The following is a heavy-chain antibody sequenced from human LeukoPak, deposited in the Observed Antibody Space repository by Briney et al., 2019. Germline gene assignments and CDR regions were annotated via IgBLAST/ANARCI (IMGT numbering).Heavy chain of an antibody. CDR2: ISYDGSYK. D-gene: IGHD4-23*01. Sequence: GGSLRLSCAASGFTFSSYAMHWVRQAPGKGLEWVAVISYDGSYKDYADSMKGRFTVARDNSKSTLYLQMNSLRAEDTAVYYCARGARKGDDYGGFFDYWGQGTLVTVSS. CDR3: ARGARKGDDYGGFFDY. V-gene: IGHV3-30*04. CDR1: GFTFSSYA. J-gene: IGHJ4*02.